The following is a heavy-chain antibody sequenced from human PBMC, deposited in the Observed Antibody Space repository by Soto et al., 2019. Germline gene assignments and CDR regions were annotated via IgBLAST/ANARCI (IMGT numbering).Heavy chain of an antibody. Sequence: QLQLQESGSGLVKTSETLSLTCTVSGASISYGGFSWSWIRQSPGKGLEWIGYISHLESTYFHPSFKSRLTMSIDRTRKQFSLKLSSVTAADMAVYYCARGGGYDSCDYWGQGVLVTVSS. V-gene: IGHV4-30-2*06. CDR1: GASISYGGFS. D-gene: IGHD5-12*01. CDR3: ARGGGYDSCDY. J-gene: IGHJ4*02. CDR2: ISHLEST.